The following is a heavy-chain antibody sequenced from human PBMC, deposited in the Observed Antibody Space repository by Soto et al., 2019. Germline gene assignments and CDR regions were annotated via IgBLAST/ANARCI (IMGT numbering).Heavy chain of an antibody. Sequence: SETLSLTCAVYGGSFSGYYWSWIRQPPGKGLEWIGEINHSGSTNYNPSLKSRVTISVDTSKNQFSLKLSSVTAADTAVYYCARGRIGYCSSTSCYAPARHNWFDPWGQGTLVTVSS. CDR2: INHSGST. D-gene: IGHD2-2*01. CDR3: ARGRIGYCSSTSCYAPARHNWFDP. CDR1: GGSFSGYY. J-gene: IGHJ5*02. V-gene: IGHV4-34*01.